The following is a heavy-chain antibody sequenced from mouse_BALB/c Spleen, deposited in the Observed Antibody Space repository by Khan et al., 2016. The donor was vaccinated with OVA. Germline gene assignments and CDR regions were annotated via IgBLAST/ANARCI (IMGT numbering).Heavy chain of an antibody. Sequence: VKLEESGPGLVQPSQSLSITCTVSGFSLTTYGVHWVRQSPGKGLEWLGVIWSGGSTDYNAPFISRLSISKDSSKSQVFFKMNSLQVNDTAIYYCARNYDYDGGLAYWGQGTLVTVSA. D-gene: IGHD2-4*01. CDR3: ARNYDYDGGLAY. CDR2: IWSGGST. CDR1: GFSLTTYG. J-gene: IGHJ3*01. V-gene: IGHV2-2*02.